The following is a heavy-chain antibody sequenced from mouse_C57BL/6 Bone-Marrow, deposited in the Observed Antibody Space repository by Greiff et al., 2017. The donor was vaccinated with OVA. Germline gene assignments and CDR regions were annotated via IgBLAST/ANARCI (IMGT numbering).Heavy chain of an antibody. CDR2: IYPGSGNT. CDR1: GYTFTDYY. V-gene: IGHV1-76*01. J-gene: IGHJ4*01. D-gene: IGHD1-1*01. CDR3: ARERENYYRPGSMDY. Sequence: VQRVESGAELVRPGASVKLSCKASGYTFTDYYINWVKQRPGQGLEWIARIYPGSGNTYYNEKFKGKATLTAEKSSSTAYMQLSSLTSEDSAVYFCARERENYYRPGSMDYWGQGTSVTVSS.